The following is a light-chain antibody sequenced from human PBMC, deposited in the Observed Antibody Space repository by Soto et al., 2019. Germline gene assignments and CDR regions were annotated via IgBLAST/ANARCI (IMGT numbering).Light chain of an antibody. CDR3: QQYGSSSYT. J-gene: IGKJ2*01. V-gene: IGKV3-20*01. CDR1: QRISSSY. Sequence: EIVLTQSPGTLSLSPGERATLSCRASQRISSSYLAWYQQKPGQAPSLLIYAASSRATGIPDRFSGSGSGTDFTLTISRLEPEDFAVYYCQQYGSSSYTFGQGTQLEIK. CDR2: AAS.